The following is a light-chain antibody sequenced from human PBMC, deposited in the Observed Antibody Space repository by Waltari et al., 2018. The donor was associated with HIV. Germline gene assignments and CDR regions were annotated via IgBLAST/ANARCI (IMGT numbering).Light chain of an antibody. Sequence: QSALTQPRSVSGSPGQSVTISCTGTSSDVGGYNYVSWYQQDPGKAPNLIIYDVSKRPSGVPDRFSGSKSGNTASLTISGLQAEDEADYYCCSYAGSYRGVFGGGTKLTVL. CDR1: SSDVGGYNY. V-gene: IGLV2-11*01. CDR3: CSYAGSYRGV. CDR2: DVS. J-gene: IGLJ2*01.